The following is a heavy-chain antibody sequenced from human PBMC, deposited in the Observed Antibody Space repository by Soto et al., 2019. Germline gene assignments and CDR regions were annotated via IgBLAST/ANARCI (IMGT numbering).Heavy chain of an antibody. J-gene: IGHJ6*02. D-gene: IGHD3-3*01. CDR1: AGTFSSYA. Sequence: AVKVSCKASAGTFSSYAISWVRQAPGQGLEWMGGIIPIFGTANYAQKFQGRVTITADESTSTAYMELSSLRSEDTAVYYCARGGPITIFGVVILLASDINYYQYGMDVWGQATPVTVSS. CDR3: ARGGPITIFGVVILLASDINYYQYGMDV. V-gene: IGHV1-69*13. CDR2: IIPIFGTA.